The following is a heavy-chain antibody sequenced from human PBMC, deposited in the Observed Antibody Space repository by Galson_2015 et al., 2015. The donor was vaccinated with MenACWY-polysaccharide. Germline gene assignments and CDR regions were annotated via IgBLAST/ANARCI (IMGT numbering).Heavy chain of an antibody. Sequence: SVKVSCKASGYTFTSYAMNWVRQTPGQGLEWLGWINTNTGNSTYAQGFTGRIVFSLDTSVSTAYLQISSLKDEDTAVYYCVRDPEQIATTVPMGRFDYSGHGTLVTASS. CDR1: GYTFTSYA. CDR2: INTNTGNS. CDR3: VRDPEQIATTVPMGRFDY. V-gene: IGHV7-4-1*02. D-gene: IGHD1-26*01. J-gene: IGHJ4*01.